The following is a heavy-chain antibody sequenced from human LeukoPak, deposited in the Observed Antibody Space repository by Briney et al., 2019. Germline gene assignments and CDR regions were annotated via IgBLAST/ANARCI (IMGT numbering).Heavy chain of an antibody. V-gene: IGHV1-69*01. CDR3: ARGHSNPPSYYYYCYMDV. D-gene: IGHD4-11*01. CDR1: GGTFSSYA. J-gene: IGHJ6*03. CDR2: IIPIFGTA. Sequence: SVKVSCKASGGTFSSYAISWVRQAPGQGLEWMGGIIPIFGTANYAQKFQGRVTITADESTSTAYMELSSLRSEDTAVYYCARGHSNPPSYYYYCYMDVWGKGTTVTVSS.